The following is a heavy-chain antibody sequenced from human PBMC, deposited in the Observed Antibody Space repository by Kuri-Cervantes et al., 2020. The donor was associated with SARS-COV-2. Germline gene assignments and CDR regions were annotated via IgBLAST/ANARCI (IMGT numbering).Heavy chain of an antibody. J-gene: IGHJ3*01. CDR3: ARTRGSYYTDAFDL. D-gene: IGHD1-26*01. CDR2: IYPTDSDT. CDR1: GYTFTGYY. Sequence: KVSCKASGYTFTGYYMHWVRQAPGQGLEWMAIIYPTDSDTRYSPSFQGQVTISADKSISTAYLQWSSLKASDSAMYYCARTRGSYYTDAFDLWGQGTMVTVSS. V-gene: IGHV5-51*01.